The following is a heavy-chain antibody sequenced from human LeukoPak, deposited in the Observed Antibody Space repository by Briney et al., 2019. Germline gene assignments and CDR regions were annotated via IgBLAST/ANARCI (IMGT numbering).Heavy chain of an antibody. V-gene: IGHV3-48*01. CDR3: TREIDHNSYVSIFDY. J-gene: IGHJ4*02. Sequence: PGGSLRLSCAASGFTFSSYSMNWVRQAPGKGLEWVSYISSSSSTIYYADSVKGRFTISRDNAKNSLYLQMNSLRAEDTAVYYCTREIDHNSYVSIFDYWGQGTLVTVSS. CDR2: ISSSSSTI. D-gene: IGHD5-24*01. CDR1: GFTFSSYS.